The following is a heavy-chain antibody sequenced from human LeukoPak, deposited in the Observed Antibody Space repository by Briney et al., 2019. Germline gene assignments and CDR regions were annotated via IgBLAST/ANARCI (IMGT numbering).Heavy chain of an antibody. V-gene: IGHV4-34*01. Sequence: PSETLPLTCAVYGGSFSGYYWSWICQPPGKGLEWIGEINHSGSTNYNPSLKSRVTISVDTSKNQFSLKLSSVTAADTAVYYCARGSSYGTPSDFDYWGQGTLVTVSS. CDR1: GGSFSGYY. D-gene: IGHD5-18*01. J-gene: IGHJ4*02. CDR2: INHSGST. CDR3: ARGSSYGTPSDFDY.